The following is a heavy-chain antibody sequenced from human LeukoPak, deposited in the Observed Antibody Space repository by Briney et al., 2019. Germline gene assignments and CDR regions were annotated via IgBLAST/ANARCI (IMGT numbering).Heavy chain of an antibody. CDR3: ARVGGYSYGNYYFNY. CDR1: GYSISTTYY. Sequence: SETLSLTCVVSGYSISTTYYWGWIRQPPGKGLDWIGSISHSGSTYHNPSLKSRVTISIDTSKNQFSLRLNSVTATDTAVYYCARVGGYSYGNYYFNYWGQGTLVTVSS. J-gene: IGHJ4*02. V-gene: IGHV4-38-2*01. CDR2: ISHSGST. D-gene: IGHD5-18*01.